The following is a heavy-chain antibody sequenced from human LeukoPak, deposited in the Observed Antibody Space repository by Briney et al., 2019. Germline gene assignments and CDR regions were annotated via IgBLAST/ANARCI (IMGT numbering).Heavy chain of an antibody. CDR1: GGSISSGGSS. J-gene: IGHJ5*02. V-gene: IGHV4-30-2*01. D-gene: IGHD3-9*01. CDR2: IYHSGST. CDR3: ARTYYDILTGYYFDP. Sequence: ASETLFLTCAVSGGSISSGGSSWSWIRQPPGKGLEWIGYIYHSGSTYYNPSLKSRVTISLDRSRNQFSLKLSSVTAADTAVYYCARTYYDILTGYYFDPWGQGTLVTVSS.